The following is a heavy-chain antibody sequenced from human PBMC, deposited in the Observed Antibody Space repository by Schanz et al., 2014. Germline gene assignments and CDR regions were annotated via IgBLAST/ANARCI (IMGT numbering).Heavy chain of an antibody. J-gene: IGHJ4*02. V-gene: IGHV3-23*01. Sequence: EVQLLESGGGLVQPGGSLRLSCAASGFNFSDYAMCWVRQARGKGLEWVSAMNESHSTIYYADSVRGRFTISRDNAENTLFLQMDSLRAEDTAVYFCAKKVPAYKPFDSWGQGTLVTVSS. CDR2: MNESHSTI. D-gene: IGHD1-1*01. CDR1: GFNFSDYA. CDR3: AKKVPAYKPFDS.